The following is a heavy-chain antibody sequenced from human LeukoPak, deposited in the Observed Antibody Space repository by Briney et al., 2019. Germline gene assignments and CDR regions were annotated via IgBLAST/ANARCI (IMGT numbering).Heavy chain of an antibody. J-gene: IGHJ5*02. Sequence: SQTLSLTCTVSGGSISSGSYYWSWIRQPAGKGLEWIGRIYTSGSTNYNPSLKSRVTISVDTSRNQFSLKLSSVTAADTAVYYCARAYSSSWYFNWFDPWGQGTLVTVSS. V-gene: IGHV4-61*02. D-gene: IGHD6-13*01. CDR1: GGSISSGSYY. CDR2: IYTSGST. CDR3: ARAYSSSWYFNWFDP.